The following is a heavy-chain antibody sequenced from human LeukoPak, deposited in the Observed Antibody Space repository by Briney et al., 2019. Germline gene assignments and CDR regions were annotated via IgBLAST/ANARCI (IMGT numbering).Heavy chain of an antibody. CDR3: ARGIIITFGGVIEV. J-gene: IGHJ4*02. V-gene: IGHV3-53*01. D-gene: IGHD3-16*02. CDR1: GFTVSSNY. CDR2: IYSGGST. Sequence: GVSLRLSCAASGFTVSSNYMSWLRHAPGKGLEGVSVIYSGGSTYYPGFVEGRFTISRDNSKNTLYLQMNSLRAEDTAVYYCARGIIITFGGVIEVWGQGTLVNVSS.